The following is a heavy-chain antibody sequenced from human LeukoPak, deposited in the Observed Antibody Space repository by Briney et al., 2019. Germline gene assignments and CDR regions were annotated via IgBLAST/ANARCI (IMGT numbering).Heavy chain of an antibody. CDR3: TRLSYYGSGLLDY. Sequence: GESLQISCKASGYSFTNYWISWVRQVPGKGLEWMGRIDPSDSNTNYSPSLQGHVTISADKSVNTAYLQWSSLKASDTAMYYCTRLSYYGSGLLDYWGQGTRVTVSS. D-gene: IGHD3-10*01. CDR1: GYSFTNYW. J-gene: IGHJ4*02. V-gene: IGHV5-10-1*01. CDR2: IDPSDSNT.